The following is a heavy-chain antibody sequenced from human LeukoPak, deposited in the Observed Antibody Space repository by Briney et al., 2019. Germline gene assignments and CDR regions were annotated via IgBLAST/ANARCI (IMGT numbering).Heavy chain of an antibody. V-gene: IGHV3-30*18. CDR1: GFTFRSYG. CDR2: ISYDGSNK. J-gene: IGHJ6*02. D-gene: IGHD1-26*01. Sequence: GRSLRPSCAASGFTFRSYGMHWVRQAPGKGLEWVAVISYDGSNKYYADSVKGRFTISRDNSKNTLYLQMNSLRAEDTAVYYCAKRIRASIVDYYYGMDVWGQGTTVTVSS. CDR3: AKRIRASIVDYYYGMDV.